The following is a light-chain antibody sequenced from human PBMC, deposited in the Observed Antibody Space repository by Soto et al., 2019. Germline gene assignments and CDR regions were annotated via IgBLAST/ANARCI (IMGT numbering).Light chain of an antibody. CDR3: QQVNSYPLAWT. CDR1: HGIATY. Sequence: DIQLTQSPSFLSASVGDRVSIACRASHGIATYLAWYQQKPGKVPRLLIYAASALQSGVPSRFRSSGSATEFTLTISGLQPEDFATYYFQQVNSYPLAWTFGQGTKVEIK. J-gene: IGKJ1*01. CDR2: AAS. V-gene: IGKV1-9*01.